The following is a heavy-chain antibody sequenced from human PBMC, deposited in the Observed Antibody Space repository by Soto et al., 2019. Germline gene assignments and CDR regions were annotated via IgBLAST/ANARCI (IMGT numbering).Heavy chain of an antibody. CDR3: ARETRGYRTGRRADY. D-gene: IGHD2-8*02. CDR2: ITDDGSNK. CDR1: GFTFSIHA. Sequence: QVQLVESGGGVVQPGRPLRLSCAASGFTFSIHAMHWVRQAPGRGLVWVAVITDDGSNKYYADSVKGRFTISRDNSKNTLYLQMNSLRPEDTAVYYCARETRGYRTGRRADYWGQGTLVTVSS. J-gene: IGHJ4*02. V-gene: IGHV3-30-3*01.